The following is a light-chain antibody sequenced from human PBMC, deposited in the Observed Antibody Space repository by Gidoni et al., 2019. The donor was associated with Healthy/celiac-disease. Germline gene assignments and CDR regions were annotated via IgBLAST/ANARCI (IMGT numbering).Light chain of an antibody. CDR1: SSDVGSYNL. CDR2: EVS. CDR3: CSYAGSLRV. Sequence: QAALTQTASVSGSAGQSIPISCTGTSSDVGSYNLVSWYQQHPGKAPKLMIYEVSKRPSGVSNRFSGSKSGNTASLTISGLQAEDEADYYCCSYAGSLRVFGGGTKLTVL. J-gene: IGLJ3*02. V-gene: IGLV2-23*02.